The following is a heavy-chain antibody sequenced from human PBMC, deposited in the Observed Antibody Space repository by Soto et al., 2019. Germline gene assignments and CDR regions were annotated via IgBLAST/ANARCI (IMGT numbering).Heavy chain of an antibody. V-gene: IGHV4-30-4*01. Sequence: SETLSLTCTVSGGSISDDSYWSWIRQTPGKGLEWIGYIYHTGNTYYNPSLRSRVSISVDKSKSQFSLKLLSVTAADTAVYFCARDEDQLLSSVSGFDSWGQGTLVTVSS. CDR1: GGSISDDSY. D-gene: IGHD2-2*01. CDR2: IYHTGNT. CDR3: ARDEDQLLSSVSGFDS. J-gene: IGHJ5*01.